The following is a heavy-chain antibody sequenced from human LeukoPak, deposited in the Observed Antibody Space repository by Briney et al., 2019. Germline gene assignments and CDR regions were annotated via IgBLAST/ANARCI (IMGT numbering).Heavy chain of an antibody. CDR1: GFTFSSYW. Sequence: PGGSLRLSCAASGFTFSSYWMHWVRQAPGKGLVWVSRINSDGSSTSYADSVKGRFTISRDNAKNTLYLRMNSLRAEDTAVYYCARVRYFDWLLPYYYYGMDVWGKGTTVTVSS. CDR2: INSDGSST. D-gene: IGHD3-9*01. CDR3: ARVRYFDWLLPYYYYGMDV. J-gene: IGHJ6*04. V-gene: IGHV3-74*01.